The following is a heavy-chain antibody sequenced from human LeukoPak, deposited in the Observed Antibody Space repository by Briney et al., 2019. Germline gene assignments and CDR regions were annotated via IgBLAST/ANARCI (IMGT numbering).Heavy chain of an antibody. Sequence: GGSLRLSCAASGFTFSSYSMNWVRQAPGKGLEWVSSISSSSSYIYYADSVKGRFTISRDNAKNSLYLQMNSLRAEDTAVYYCARDSARGYSYGLGFDAFDIWGQGTMVTVSS. V-gene: IGHV3-21*01. J-gene: IGHJ3*02. D-gene: IGHD5-18*01. CDR3: ARDSARGYSYGLGFDAFDI. CDR1: GFTFSSYS. CDR2: ISSSSSYI.